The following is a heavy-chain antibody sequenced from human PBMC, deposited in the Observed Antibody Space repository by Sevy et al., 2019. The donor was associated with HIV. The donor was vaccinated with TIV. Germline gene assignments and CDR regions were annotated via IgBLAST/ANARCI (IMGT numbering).Heavy chain of an antibody. V-gene: IGHV1-18*01. CDR2: ISAYNGNT. CDR1: GYTFTSYG. J-gene: IGHJ1*01. D-gene: IGHD1-26*01. Sequence: ASVKVSCKASGYTFTSYGISWVRQAPGQGLEWMEWISAYNGNTNYAQKLQGRVTMTTDTSTSTAYMELRSLRSDDTAVSSCARDRSGSYYGSSVQHWGQGTLVTVSS. CDR3: ARDRSGSYYGSSVQH.